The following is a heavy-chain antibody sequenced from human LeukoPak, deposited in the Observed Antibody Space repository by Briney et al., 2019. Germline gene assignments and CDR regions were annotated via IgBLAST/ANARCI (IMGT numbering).Heavy chain of an antibody. CDR2: INHSGST. V-gene: IGHV4-34*01. CDR1: GGSFSGYY. D-gene: IGHD4-17*01. CDR3: ARGPGYGDYVFYY. J-gene: IGHJ4*02. Sequence: PSETLSLTCAVYGGSFSGYYWSWIRQPPGKGLEWIGEINHSGSTNYNPSLKSRVTISVDTSKNQFSLKLSSVTAADTAVYYCARGPGYGDYVFYYWGQGTLVTVSS.